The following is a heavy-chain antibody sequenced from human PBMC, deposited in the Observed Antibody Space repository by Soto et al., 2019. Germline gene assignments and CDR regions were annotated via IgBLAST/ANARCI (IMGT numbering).Heavy chain of an antibody. J-gene: IGHJ4*02. CDR2: ISYDGSNK. Sequence: GGSLRLSCAASGFTFSSYAMHWVRQAPGKGLEWVAVISYDGSNKYYADSVKGRFTISRDNSKNTLYLQMNSLRAEDTAVYYCARDGSGGWHQQIYYFDYWGQGTLVTVSS. CDR3: ARDGSGGWHQQIYYFDY. V-gene: IGHV3-30-3*01. D-gene: IGHD6-19*01. CDR1: GFTFSSYA.